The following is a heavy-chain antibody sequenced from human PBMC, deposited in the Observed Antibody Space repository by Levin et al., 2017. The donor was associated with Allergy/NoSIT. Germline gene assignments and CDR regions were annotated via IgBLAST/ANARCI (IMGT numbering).Heavy chain of an antibody. Sequence: PSETLSLTCTVSGGSISSSSYYWGWIRQPPGKGLEWIGSIYYSGSTYYNPSLKSRVTISVDTSKNQFSLKLSSVTAADTAVYYCARQTGYSYGYNYYYYYYMDVWGKGTTVTVSS. V-gene: IGHV4-39*01. CDR2: IYYSGST. CDR3: ARQTGYSYGYNYYYYYYMDV. D-gene: IGHD5-18*01. J-gene: IGHJ6*03. CDR1: GGSISSSSYY.